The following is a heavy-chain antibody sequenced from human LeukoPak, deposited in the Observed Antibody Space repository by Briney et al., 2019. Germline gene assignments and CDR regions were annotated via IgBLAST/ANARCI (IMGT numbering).Heavy chain of an antibody. J-gene: IGHJ4*02. V-gene: IGHV3-23*01. CDR3: AKRRFGDYGDFDY. D-gene: IGHD4-17*01. CDR2: IGGGGGST. CDR1: GYTFSSSG. Sequence: PGGSLRLSCAASGYTFSSSGMGWARQAPGKGLEWVSGIGGGGGSTYYADSVKGRFTMSRDNSKNTLNVQMNSLRAEDTAVYYCAKRRFGDYGDFDYWGQGVLVTVSS.